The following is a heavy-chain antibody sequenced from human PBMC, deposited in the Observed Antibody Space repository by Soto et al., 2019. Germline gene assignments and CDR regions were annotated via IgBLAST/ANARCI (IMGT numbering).Heavy chain of an antibody. CDR1: GGSISSRNYY. CDR2: IYYSGST. Sequence: QVQLQESGPGLVKPSETLSLTCTVSGGSISSRNYYWSWIRQPPGKGLEWIAYIYYSGSTNYNPSLKSRVTISLDTSMNQFSLRLSSVTAADTAVYFCARGPTMTTDYWGQGTLVTVSS. CDR3: ARGPTMTTDY. D-gene: IGHD4-17*01. V-gene: IGHV4-30-4*01. J-gene: IGHJ4*02.